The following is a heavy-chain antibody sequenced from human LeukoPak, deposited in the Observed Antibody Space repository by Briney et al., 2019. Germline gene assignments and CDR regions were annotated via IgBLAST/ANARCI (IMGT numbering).Heavy chain of an antibody. J-gene: IGHJ4*02. D-gene: IGHD6-19*01. CDR3: ATDIIAVAGTGGGY. CDR2: FDPEDGET. Sequence: ASVKVSCKVSGYTLTELSMHWVRPAPGKGLEGMGGFDPEDGETIYAQKFQGRVTMTEDTSTDTAYMEQSSLRSEDTGVYFCATDIIAVAGTGGGYGGQGTLVTVSS. V-gene: IGHV1-24*01. CDR1: GYTLTELS.